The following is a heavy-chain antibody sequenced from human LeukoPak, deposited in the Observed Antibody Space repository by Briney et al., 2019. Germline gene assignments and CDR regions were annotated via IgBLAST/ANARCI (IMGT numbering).Heavy chain of an antibody. J-gene: IGHJ5*02. CDR1: GSTFSNYG. V-gene: IGHV3-30*02. D-gene: IGHD3-10*01. CDR3: SKDLTSDFGGDLDP. CDR2: ISFDGSQK. Sequence: GGSLRLSCAASGSTFSNYGMHWVRQAPGKGLEWVALISFDGSQKYYADSVKGRFTISRDNSKSTVYLQMNSLRVEDAAAYYCSKDLTSDFGGDLDPWGQGTLVTVSS.